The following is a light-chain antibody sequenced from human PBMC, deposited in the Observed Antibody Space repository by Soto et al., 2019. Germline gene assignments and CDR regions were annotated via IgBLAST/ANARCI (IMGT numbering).Light chain of an antibody. Sequence: EIVFTLSPSPLSFSPGERATLSCKASQSVSTRSLAWYQQKPGQAPRLLISGASSRAADIPDRFSGSGSGTDFALTIDRLEPEDFAVYYCQQSLNPKTFGQGTKVDIK. CDR2: GAS. J-gene: IGKJ1*01. CDR3: QQSLNPKT. V-gene: IGKV3-20*01. CDR1: QSVSTRS.